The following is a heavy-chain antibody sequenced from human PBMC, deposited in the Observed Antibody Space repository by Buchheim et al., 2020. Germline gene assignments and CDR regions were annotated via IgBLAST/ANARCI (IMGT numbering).Heavy chain of an antibody. CDR3: AGSQEGTQLTHDY. CDR1: GSSFSNYA. J-gene: IGHJ4*02. Sequence: QVQLVQSGAEVKKPGSSVKVSCKTSGSSFSNYAISWVRQAPGQGLEWMGGIVPIFGTPNYAQKFQGRVTITADEFTSTAYMELRSLISEDTAVYYYAGSQEGTQLTHDYWGQGTL. V-gene: IGHV1-69*01. CDR2: IVPIFGTP. D-gene: IGHD1-26*01.